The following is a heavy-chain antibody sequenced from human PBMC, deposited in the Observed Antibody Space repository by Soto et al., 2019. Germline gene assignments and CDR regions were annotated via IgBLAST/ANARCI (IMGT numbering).Heavy chain of an antibody. CDR2: IYHSGST. D-gene: IGHD3-3*01. CDR3: ARGQVWSGHTYGLDV. V-gene: IGHV4-30-2*01. Sequence: PSETLSLTCFVSGGSINSGDYSWSWIRRPPGKGLEWIGYIYHSGSTNYNPSLKSRVTISVDRSMNQFSLKLRSVTAADAAVYYCARGQVWSGHTYGLDVWGQGTTVTVSS. CDR1: GGSINSGDYS. J-gene: IGHJ6*02.